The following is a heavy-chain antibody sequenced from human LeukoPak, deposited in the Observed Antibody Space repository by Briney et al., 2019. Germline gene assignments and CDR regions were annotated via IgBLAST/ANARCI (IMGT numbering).Heavy chain of an antibody. CDR3: AKDQEWSEKLFDY. CDR1: GFTFSSYG. J-gene: IGHJ4*02. V-gene: IGHV3-30*18. D-gene: IGHD3-3*01. CDR2: ISYDGSNK. Sequence: GGSLRLSCAASGFTFSSYGMHWVRQAPGKGLEWVAVISYDGSNKYYADSVKGRFTISRDNSKNTLYLQMNSLRAEDTAVYYCAKDQEWSEKLFDYWGQGTLVTVSS.